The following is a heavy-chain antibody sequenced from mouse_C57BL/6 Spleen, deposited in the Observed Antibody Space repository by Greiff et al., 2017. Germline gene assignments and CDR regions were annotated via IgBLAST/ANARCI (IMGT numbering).Heavy chain of an antibody. V-gene: IGHV5-9*01. CDR2: ISGGGGNT. CDR3: ARQGLRRGYYAMDY. CDR1: GFTFSSYT. J-gene: IGHJ4*01. D-gene: IGHD2-4*01. Sequence: EVNLVESGGGLVKPGGSLKLSCAASGFTFSSYTMSWVRQTPEKRLEWVATISGGGGNTYYPDSVKGRFTISRDNAKNTLYLQMSSLRSEDTALYYCARQGLRRGYYAMDYWGQGTSVTVSS.